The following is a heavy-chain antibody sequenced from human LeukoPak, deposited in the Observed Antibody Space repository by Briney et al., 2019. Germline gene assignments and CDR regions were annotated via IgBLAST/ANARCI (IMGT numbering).Heavy chain of an antibody. CDR3: ASLPRGVLMVYDPLI. CDR2: IYHSGST. Sequence: SETLSLTCTVSGYSISSGYYWGWIRQPPGKGLEWIGSIYHSGSTYYNPSLKSRVTISVDTSKNQFSLKLSSVTAADTAVYYCASLPRGVLMVYDPLIWGQGTMVTVSS. D-gene: IGHD2-8*01. CDR1: GYSISSGYY. V-gene: IGHV4-38-2*02. J-gene: IGHJ3*02.